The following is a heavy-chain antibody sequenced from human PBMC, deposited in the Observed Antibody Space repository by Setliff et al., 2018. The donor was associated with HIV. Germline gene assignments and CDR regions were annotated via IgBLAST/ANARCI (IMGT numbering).Heavy chain of an antibody. D-gene: IGHD5-18*01. J-gene: IGHJ4*02. V-gene: IGHV4-4*07. Sequence: PSETLSLTCNISGVSIPTNYWNWIRQPAGKGLEWIGRIYTTGGTNYNPALKSRVTMSIDTSKNQFSLKLTSVAAADTAVYYCARDSGGYNYGFAVGSFDYWGQGALVTVSS. CDR2: IYTTGGT. CDR1: GVSIPTNY. CDR3: ARDSGGYNYGFAVGSFDY.